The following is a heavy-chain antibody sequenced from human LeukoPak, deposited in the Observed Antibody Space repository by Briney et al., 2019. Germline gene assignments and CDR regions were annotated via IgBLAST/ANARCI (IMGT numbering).Heavy chain of an antibody. J-gene: IGHJ5*02. Sequence: SSETLSLTCTVSGGSISSYYWSWIRQPPGKGLEWIGYIYYSGSTNYNPSLKSRVTISVDTSKNQFSLKLSSVTAADTAVYYCARGSYYDFWSGHPTHWFDPWGQGTLVTVSS. CDR1: GGSISSYY. CDR2: IYYSGST. D-gene: IGHD3-3*01. CDR3: ARGSYYDFWSGHPTHWFDP. V-gene: IGHV4-59*01.